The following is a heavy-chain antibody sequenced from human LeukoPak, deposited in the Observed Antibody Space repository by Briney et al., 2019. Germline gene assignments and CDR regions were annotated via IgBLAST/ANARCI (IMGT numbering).Heavy chain of an antibody. CDR1: GGSISSSSYY. V-gene: IGHV4-39*01. D-gene: IGHD3-22*01. J-gene: IGHJ5*02. Sequence: SETLSLTCTVSGGSISSSSYYWGWIRQPPGKGLEWIGSIYYSGSTYYNPSLKSRVTISVDTSKNQFSLKLSSVTAADTAVYYCARHGGSGYPNWFDPWGQGTLVTVSS. CDR3: ARHGGSGYPNWFDP. CDR2: IYYSGST.